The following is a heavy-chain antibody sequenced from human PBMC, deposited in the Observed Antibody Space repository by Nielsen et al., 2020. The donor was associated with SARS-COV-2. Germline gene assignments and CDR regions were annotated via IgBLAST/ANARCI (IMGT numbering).Heavy chain of an antibody. J-gene: IGHJ6*02. V-gene: IGHV1-3*01. CDR1: GYTFTSYA. CDR2: INAGNGNT. CDR3: ARGILTGYYNVISGEVYYYGMDV. Sequence: ASVKVSCKASGYTFTSYAMHWVRQAPGQRLEWMGWINAGNGNTKYSQKFQGRVTITRNTSISTAYMELSSLRSEDTAVYYCARGILTGYYNVISGEVYYYGMDVWGQGTTVTVSS. D-gene: IGHD3-9*01.